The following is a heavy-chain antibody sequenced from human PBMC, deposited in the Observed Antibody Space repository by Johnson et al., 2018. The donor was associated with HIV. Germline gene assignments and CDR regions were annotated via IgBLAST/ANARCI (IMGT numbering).Heavy chain of an antibody. CDR2: IFTVGDV. J-gene: IGHJ3*01. CDR3: ARDGRDMVTRGSFDV. D-gene: IGHD5-18*01. Sequence: MLLVESGGGLVQPGRSLRLSCAASGFTFDDYAMHWVRQAPGKGLEWVSVIFTVGDVYYADSVKGRFTISRDNSKNILYLQMNSLRPEDTAVYYCARDGRDMVTRGSFDVWGQGTVVTVSS. V-gene: IGHV3-66*02. CDR1: GFTFDDYA.